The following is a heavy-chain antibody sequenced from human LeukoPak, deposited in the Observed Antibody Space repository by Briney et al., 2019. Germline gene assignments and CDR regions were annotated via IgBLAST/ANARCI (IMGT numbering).Heavy chain of an antibody. CDR1: GDPISIYY. CDR3: ASSWIGGSY. Sequence: SETLSLTCTVSGDPISIYYWSWIRQPAGKGLEWIGRTYTSGSTNYNPSLKSRVTMSVDASKNQFSLKLSSVTAADTAVYYCASSWIGGSYWGQGTLVTVSS. J-gene: IGHJ4*02. V-gene: IGHV4-4*07. D-gene: IGHD5-12*01. CDR2: TYTSGST.